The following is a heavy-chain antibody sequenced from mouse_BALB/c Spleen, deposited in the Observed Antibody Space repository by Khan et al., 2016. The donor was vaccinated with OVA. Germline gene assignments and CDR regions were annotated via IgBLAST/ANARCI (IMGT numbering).Heavy chain of an antibody. V-gene: IGHV1-85*01. D-gene: IGHD1-1*01. Sequence: QVQLKQSGAELVKPGASVKLSCKASGYTFTSYDINWVRQRPEQGLKWIGWIFPGDDSTKYTEKFKGKATLKSDKSSSTANKQLSRMTSEDSAVYFCARHYYGCMLYWSFDVWGAGTTVTVSS. CDR2: IFPGDDST. CDR1: GYTFTSYD. J-gene: IGHJ1*01. CDR3: ARHYYGCMLYWSFDV.